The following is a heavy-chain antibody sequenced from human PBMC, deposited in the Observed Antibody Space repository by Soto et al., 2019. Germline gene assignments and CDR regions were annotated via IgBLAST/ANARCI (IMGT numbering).Heavy chain of an antibody. Sequence: PGGSLRLSCAASGFTFSSYGMHWVRQAPGKGLEYVAVISCHGGNTYYADSVKGRFTVSRDNSKNTLFLQMDSLRAEDMAVYYCARDRLRFLGGYLDYWGQGSLVTVSS. CDR3: ARDRLRFLGGYLDY. CDR1: GFTFSSYG. CDR2: ISCHGGNT. V-gene: IGHV3-30*03. D-gene: IGHD3-3*01. J-gene: IGHJ4*01.